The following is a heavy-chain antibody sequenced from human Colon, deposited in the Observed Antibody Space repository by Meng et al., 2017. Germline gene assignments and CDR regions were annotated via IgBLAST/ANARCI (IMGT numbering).Heavy chain of an antibody. V-gene: IGHV3-11*01. Sequence: QVQLVESGGGLVKSGGSLRLSCAAFGFIFSDYHITWFRQAPGKGLEWVSYISSRGGTIHYADSVRGRFTISRDNANNSVFLQMNSLRAEDTAVYYCARNLFGDYWGQGILVTVSS. CDR3: ARNLFGDY. CDR2: ISSRGGTI. J-gene: IGHJ4*02. CDR1: GFIFSDYH. D-gene: IGHD3-16*01.